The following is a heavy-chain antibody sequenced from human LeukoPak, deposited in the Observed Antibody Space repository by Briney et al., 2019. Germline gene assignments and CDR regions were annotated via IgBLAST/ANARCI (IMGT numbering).Heavy chain of an antibody. V-gene: IGHV3-48*03. J-gene: IGHJ6*04. CDR1: GFTFGSYE. CDR3: AELGITMIGGV. Sequence: PGGSLRLSCAASGFTFGSYEMNWVRQAPGKGLEWVSYISTSGNVIYYADSVKGRFTISRDNAKNSLYLQMNSLRAEDTAVYYCAELGITMIGGVWGKGTTVTISS. CDR2: ISTSGNVI. D-gene: IGHD3-10*02.